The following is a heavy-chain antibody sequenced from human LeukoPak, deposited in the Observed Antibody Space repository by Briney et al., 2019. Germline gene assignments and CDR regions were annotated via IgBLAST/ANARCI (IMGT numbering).Heavy chain of an antibody. Sequence: PSETLSLTCTVSGGSIYDYYWAWIRQPPGGGLEWIGYIYYTGSANYSPSLKSRVTMSVDMSTNHFSLTLTSVTTADTAVYFCARLDRSFGVVNYWGQGTLV. J-gene: IGHJ4*02. CDR3: ARLDRSFGVVNY. CDR1: GGSIYDYY. CDR2: IYYTGSA. V-gene: IGHV4-59*01. D-gene: IGHD3-3*01.